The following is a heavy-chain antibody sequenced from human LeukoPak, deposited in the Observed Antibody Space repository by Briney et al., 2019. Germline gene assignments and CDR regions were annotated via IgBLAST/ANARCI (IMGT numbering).Heavy chain of an antibody. V-gene: IGHV4-4*02. CDR3: ARHVSYCSGGSCYSGLDY. CDR1: GGSISSSNW. CDR2: IYHSGST. Sequence: PSGTLSLTCAVSGGSISSSNWWSWVRQPPGKGLEWIGEIYHSGSTNYNPSLKSRVTISVDTSKNQFSLKLSSVTAADTAVYYCARHVSYCSGGSCYSGLDYWGQGTLVTVSS. D-gene: IGHD2-15*01. J-gene: IGHJ4*02.